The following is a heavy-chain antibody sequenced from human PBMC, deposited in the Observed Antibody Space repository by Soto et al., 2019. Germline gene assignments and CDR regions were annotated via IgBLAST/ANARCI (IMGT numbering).Heavy chain of an antibody. CDR3: ARTTAVPNTLRSRYFFDY. CDR1: GGSVSNKTYY. Sequence: NPSETLSLTCSVSGGSVSNKTYYWSWIRQPPGKRLEWIGYVYYSGTTNYNPSLKSRVTISVDLPKNQFSLRLSSVTTADTALYYCARTTAVPNTLRSRYFFDYWGQGTLVTVSS. V-gene: IGHV4-61*01. D-gene: IGHD4-17*01. CDR2: VYYSGTT. J-gene: IGHJ4*02.